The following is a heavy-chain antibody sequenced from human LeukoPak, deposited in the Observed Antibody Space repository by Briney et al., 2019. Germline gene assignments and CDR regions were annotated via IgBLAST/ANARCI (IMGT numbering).Heavy chain of an antibody. CDR1: GXTVSSDY. D-gene: IGHD5-18*01. Sequence: GGSLRLSCAASGXTVSSDYMSWVRQAPGKGLEWVSVIYSGGSTYYADSVKGRFTISRDNSKNTLYLQMNSLRAEDTAVYYCAREGNSPFDYWGQGTLVTVSS. J-gene: IGHJ4*02. V-gene: IGHV3-66*01. CDR2: IYSGGST. CDR3: AREGNSPFDY.